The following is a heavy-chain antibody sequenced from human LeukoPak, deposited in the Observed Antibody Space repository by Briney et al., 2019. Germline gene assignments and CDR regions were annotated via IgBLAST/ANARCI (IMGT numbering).Heavy chain of an antibody. CDR3: AKRGGYCTGGSCYPYYFDY. V-gene: IGHV3-23*01. J-gene: IGHJ4*02. CDR2: ISGSGGST. CDR1: GFTFSSYA. D-gene: IGHD2-15*01. Sequence: GGSLRLSCAASGFTFSSYAMSWVRQAPGKGLEWVSIISGSGGSTYYADSVKGRFTISRDNSKNTLYLQMNSLRAEDTAVYYCAKRGGYCTGGSCYPYYFDYWGQGTLVTVSS.